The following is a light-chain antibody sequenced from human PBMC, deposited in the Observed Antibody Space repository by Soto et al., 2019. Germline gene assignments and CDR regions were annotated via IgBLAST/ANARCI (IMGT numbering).Light chain of an antibody. CDR2: GAS. V-gene: IGKV3-20*01. CDR3: QHYDSSRT. CDR1: QSVSSTY. Sequence: EIVLTQSPATLSLSPGGRAILSCRASQSVSSTYLAWYQQKPGQAPRLLMYGASTRATGIPDRFSGSGSGTDFTLTISSLEPEDFAVYYCQHYDSSRTFGQGTKVDIK. J-gene: IGKJ1*01.